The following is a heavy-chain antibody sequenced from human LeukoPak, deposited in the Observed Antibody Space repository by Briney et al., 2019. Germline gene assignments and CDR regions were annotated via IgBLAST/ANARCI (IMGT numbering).Heavy chain of an antibody. Sequence: PGGSLRLSCAASGFTSSGSAMHWVRQASGKGLEWVGRIRSKANSYATAYAASVKGRFTISRDDSKNTAYLQMNSLKTEDTAVYYCTRRDAWEAFDIWGQGTMVTVSS. V-gene: IGHV3-73*01. CDR2: IRSKANSYAT. CDR1: GFTSSGSA. CDR3: TRRDAWEAFDI. J-gene: IGHJ3*02. D-gene: IGHD1-26*01.